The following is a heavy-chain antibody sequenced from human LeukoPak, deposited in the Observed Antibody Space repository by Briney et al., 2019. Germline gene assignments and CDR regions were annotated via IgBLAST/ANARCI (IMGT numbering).Heavy chain of an antibody. V-gene: IGHV4-59*01. Sequence: SETLSLTCTVSGGSISSYYWVRQPPGKGLEWIGYISYSGNTNYNPYLKSRVTMSVDMSKSQVSLKLSSVSAADTAVYYCARVPLTVNNWFDPWGQGTLVTVSS. CDR3: ARVPLTVNNWFDP. J-gene: IGHJ5*02. CDR2: ISYSGNT. CDR1: GGSISSYY. D-gene: IGHD7-27*01.